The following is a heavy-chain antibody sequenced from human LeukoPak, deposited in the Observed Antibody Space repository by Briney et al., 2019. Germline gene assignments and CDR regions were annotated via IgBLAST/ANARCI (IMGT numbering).Heavy chain of an antibody. J-gene: IGHJ5*02. Sequence: PSETLSLTCTVSGGSISSYYWSWIRQPPGKGLEWIGSIYYSGSTNYNPSLKSRVTISVDTSKNQFSLKLSSVTAADTAVYYCARSHVRIWSASFDPWGQGTLVTVSS. D-gene: IGHD3-3*01. CDR2: IYYSGST. CDR1: GGSISSYY. CDR3: ARSHVRIWSASFDP. V-gene: IGHV4-59*01.